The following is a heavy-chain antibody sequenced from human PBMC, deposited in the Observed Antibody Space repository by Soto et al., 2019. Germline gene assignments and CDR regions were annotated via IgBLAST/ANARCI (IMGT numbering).Heavy chain of an antibody. CDR2: IIAYHGIT. J-gene: IGHJ5*02. CDR3: ARGSDYDSSGYYYSWFDP. CDR1: GGTFSSYT. V-gene: IGHV1-69*02. Sequence: SVKVSCKASGGTFSSYTISWVRQAPGQGLEWMGRIIAYHGITNYAQKFQGRVTITADESTSTAYMELSSLRSEDTAVYYCARGSDYDSSGYYYSWFDPWGQGTLVTVSS. D-gene: IGHD3-22*01.